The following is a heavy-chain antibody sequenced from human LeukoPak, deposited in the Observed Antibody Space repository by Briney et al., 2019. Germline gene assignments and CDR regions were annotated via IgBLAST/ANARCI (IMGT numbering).Heavy chain of an antibody. J-gene: IGHJ5*02. CDR1: GDSITSYY. V-gene: IGHV4-59*12. CDR2: VFHSGVT. CDR3: ATRADWFDP. Sequence: SETLSLTCSASGDSITSYYWSWIRQPPGRGLEWIGYVFHSGVTNYNPSLKSRVTLSLDTSKNQFSLKLKSVTAADTAVYFCATRADWFDPWGQGTLVTVSS.